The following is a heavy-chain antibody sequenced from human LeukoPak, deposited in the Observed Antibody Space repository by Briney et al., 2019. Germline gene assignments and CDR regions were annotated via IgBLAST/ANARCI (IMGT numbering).Heavy chain of an antibody. CDR3: ARKIDSSGYYFDY. V-gene: IGHV1-2*02. J-gene: IGHJ4*02. D-gene: IGHD3-22*01. CDR2: INPNSGGT. CDR1: GYTFTGYY. Sequence: GASVKVSCKASGYTFTGYYMHWVRQAPGQGLEWMGWINPNSGGTNYAQKFQGRVTMTRDTSISTAYMELSRLRSDDAAVYYCARKIDSSGYYFDYWGQGTLVTVSS.